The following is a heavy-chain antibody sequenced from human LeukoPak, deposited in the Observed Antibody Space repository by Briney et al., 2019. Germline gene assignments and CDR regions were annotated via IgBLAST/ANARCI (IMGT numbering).Heavy chain of an antibody. CDR3: ARSRWYSRSWLTDY. Sequence: PSETLSLTCAVYGGSFSGYYWSWLRQPPGKGLEWIGEINHSGSTNYNPSLKGRVTISVDTSKNQFSLKLSSVTAADTAVYYCARSRWYSRSWLTDYWGQGTLVTVSS. D-gene: IGHD6-13*01. J-gene: IGHJ4*02. CDR1: GGSFSGYY. CDR2: INHSGST. V-gene: IGHV4-34*01.